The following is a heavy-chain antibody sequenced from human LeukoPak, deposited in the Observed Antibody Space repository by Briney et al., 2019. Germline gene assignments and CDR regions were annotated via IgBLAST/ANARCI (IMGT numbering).Heavy chain of an antibody. CDR1: GFTFSNYW. CDR3: ARGYSGNYRTDY. J-gene: IGHJ4*02. V-gene: IGHV3-74*01. CDR2: INTNGSTT. D-gene: IGHD1-26*01. Sequence: GGSLRLSCAVSGFTFSNYWMHWVRQAAGKGLAWVARINTNGSTTTYADSVKGRFNISRDNAKNTLSLQMNSLRTEDTAVYYCARGYSGNYRTDYWGLGTLVTVSS.